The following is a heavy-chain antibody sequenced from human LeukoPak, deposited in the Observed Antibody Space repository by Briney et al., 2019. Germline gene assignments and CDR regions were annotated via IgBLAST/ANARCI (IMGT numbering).Heavy chain of an antibody. J-gene: IGHJ3*02. D-gene: IGHD4-17*01. Sequence: PGGSLRLSCAASGFTFSSYVMHWVRQAPGKGLEWVAFIRNDGSYTYYSDSVRGRFTISRDISKGTLYLQLNSLRPEDTAVYYCAKGVDYGSNIWGQGTMVTVSS. CDR3: AKGVDYGSNI. CDR1: GFTFSSYV. CDR2: IRNDGSYT. V-gene: IGHV3-30*02.